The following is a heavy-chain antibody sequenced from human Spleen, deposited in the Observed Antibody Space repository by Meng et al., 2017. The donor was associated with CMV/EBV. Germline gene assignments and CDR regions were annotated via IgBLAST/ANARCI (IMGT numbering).Heavy chain of an antibody. J-gene: IGHJ4*02. CDR3: ARVGVGGTYLDY. V-gene: IGHV4-61*01. CDR1: GGSVSSGSYY. Sequence: SETLSLTCTVSGGSVSSGSYYWSWIRQPPGKGLEWIGYIYYSGSSNYNPSLRSRVTIPVDTSKNQFSLRLSSVTAADTAVYYCARVGVGGTYLDYWGQGTLVTVSS. D-gene: IGHD6-13*01. CDR2: IYYSGSS.